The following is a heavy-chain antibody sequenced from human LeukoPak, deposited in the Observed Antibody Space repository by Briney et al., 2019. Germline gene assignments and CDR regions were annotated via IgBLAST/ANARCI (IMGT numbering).Heavy chain of an antibody. V-gene: IGHV3-23*01. J-gene: IGHJ2*01. CDR1: GLAFSAYA. D-gene: IGHD3-9*01. CDR3: AKGGDILAGYYLYWYFYL. CDR2: ISRSGSRT. Sequence: TGRSLRPSCAASGLAFSAYAMSWVGQAPGQGLEWVSAISRSGSRTDYADAVKGRFTISRDNSKNTLYLQMNSLRPEDTAVYYCAKGGDILAGYYLYWYFYLWGRGTLVTVSS.